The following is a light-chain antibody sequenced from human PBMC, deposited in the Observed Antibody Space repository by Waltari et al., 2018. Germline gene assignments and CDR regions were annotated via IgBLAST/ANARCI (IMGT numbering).Light chain of an antibody. Sequence: QLVLTQSPSASASLGASVKLTCTLSSGHSTTVVAWLQQQPEKGPRFLMKVNSDGSHTKGDEIPDRFSGSSSGAERYLTISSLQSEDEADYYCQTGGNGTWVFGGGTKLTVL. J-gene: IGLJ3*02. CDR2: VNSDGSH. CDR1: SGHSTTV. V-gene: IGLV4-69*01. CDR3: QTGGNGTWV.